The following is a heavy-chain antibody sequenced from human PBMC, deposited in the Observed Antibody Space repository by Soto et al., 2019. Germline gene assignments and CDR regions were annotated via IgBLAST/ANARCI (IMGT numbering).Heavy chain of an antibody. Sequence: QVQLVQSGAEVRKPGSSVTVSCKASGGTFSTDGITWVRQAPGQGLEWMGNIIPLIGTANYAQKFRGRVTITTDESTTTAYMDLTSLRSEDTAVYYCARVVMTTVPASFYYGLDVWGQGTTVTVSS. CDR2: IIPLIGTA. V-gene: IGHV1-69*18. J-gene: IGHJ6*02. D-gene: IGHD4-17*01. CDR1: GGTFSTDG. CDR3: ARVVMTTVPASFYYGLDV.